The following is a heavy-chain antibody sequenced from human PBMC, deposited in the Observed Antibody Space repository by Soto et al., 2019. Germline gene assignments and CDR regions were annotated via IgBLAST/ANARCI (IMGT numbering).Heavy chain of an antibody. J-gene: IGHJ3*02. CDR1: GFTFSSYG. Sequence: QVQLVESGGGVVQPGRSLRLSCAASGFTFSSYGMHWVRQAPGKGLEWVAVIWYDGSNKYYADSVKGRFTISRDNSKNTLYLQMNSLRAEDTAVYYCVRDSTYYDILTADAFDIWGQGTMVTVSS. CDR2: IWYDGSNK. CDR3: VRDSTYYDILTADAFDI. V-gene: IGHV3-33*01. D-gene: IGHD3-9*01.